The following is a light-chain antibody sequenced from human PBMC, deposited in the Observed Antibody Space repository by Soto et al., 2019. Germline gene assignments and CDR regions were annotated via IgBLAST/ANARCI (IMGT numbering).Light chain of an antibody. J-gene: IGKJ5*01. CDR1: HDISNF. CDR2: DAS. Sequence: DIQMTQSPSSLSASVGDTVTITCQATHDISNFLNWYQQRPGKAPRLLIYDASNLQPGVPSRFSGSGSGTDFTFSISNLQAEDSATYYCHWYDPLAVSCAQGTRLEIK. CDR3: HWYDPLAVS. V-gene: IGKV1-33*01.